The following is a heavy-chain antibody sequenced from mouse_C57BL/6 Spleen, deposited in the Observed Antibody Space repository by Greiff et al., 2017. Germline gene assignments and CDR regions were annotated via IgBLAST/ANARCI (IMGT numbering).Heavy chain of an antibody. V-gene: IGHV1-26*01. Sequence: EVQLQQSGPELVKPGASVKISCKASGYTFTDYYMNWVKQSHGKSLEWIGDIIPNNGGTSYNQKFKGKATLTVDKSSSTAYMELRSLTSEDSAVYYCAICGGPSMDYWGQGTSVTVSS. CDR3: AICGGPSMDY. CDR1: GYTFTDYY. J-gene: IGHJ4*01. CDR2: IIPNNGGT.